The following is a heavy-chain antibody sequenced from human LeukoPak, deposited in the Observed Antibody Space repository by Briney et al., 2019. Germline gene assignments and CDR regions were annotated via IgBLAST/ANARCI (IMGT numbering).Heavy chain of an antibody. Sequence: SETLSLTCTVSGGSISSYYWSWIRQPPGKGLEWIGYIYYSGSTNYNPSLKSRVTIPVDTSKNQFSLKLSSVTAADTAVYYCARGPYCSGGSCYFAFDIWGQGTMVTVSS. V-gene: IGHV4-59*01. CDR3: ARGPYCSGGSCYFAFDI. CDR1: GGSISSYY. CDR2: IYYSGST. J-gene: IGHJ3*02. D-gene: IGHD2-15*01.